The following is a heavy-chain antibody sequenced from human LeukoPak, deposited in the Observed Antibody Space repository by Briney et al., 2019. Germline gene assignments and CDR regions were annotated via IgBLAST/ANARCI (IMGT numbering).Heavy chain of an antibody. Sequence: PSETLSLTCTVSGDSISPYSWSWVRQPAGKGLEWIGRIYASGYTDYDPSLRSRVTMSVDTSKNQFSLKLTSVTAADTSVFFCARNHIVTGTYFDSWGPGTLVTVPS. CDR1: GDSISPYS. D-gene: IGHD2-21*01. CDR2: IYASGYT. CDR3: ARNHIVTGTYFDS. J-gene: IGHJ4*02. V-gene: IGHV4-4*07.